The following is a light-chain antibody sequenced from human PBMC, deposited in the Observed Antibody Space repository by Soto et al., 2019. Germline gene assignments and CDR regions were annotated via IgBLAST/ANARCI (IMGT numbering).Light chain of an antibody. V-gene: IGKV2-40*01. CDR3: MQRIVFPST. CDR1: QSLLDSDDGNTY. CDR2: MLS. Sequence: DIVMTQTPLSLPVTPGEPASISCRSSQSLLDSDDGNTYLDWYLQKPGQSPHLLIYMLSSRASGVPDRFSGSGSGTDFTLKISRVEAEDVGVYYCMQRIVFPSTFGQGTKLEIK. J-gene: IGKJ2*01.